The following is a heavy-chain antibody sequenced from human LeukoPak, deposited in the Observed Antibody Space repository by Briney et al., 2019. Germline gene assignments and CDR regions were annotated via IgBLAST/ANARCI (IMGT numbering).Heavy chain of an antibody. CDR2: IIPIFGTA. D-gene: IGHD3-16*01. J-gene: IGHJ4*02. V-gene: IGHV1-69*13. CDR3: ARDAFLSVRGSYSVY. CDR1: GGTFSSYA. Sequence: SVKVSCKASGGTFSSYAISWVRQAPGQGLEWMGGIIPIFGTANYAQKFQGRVTITADESTSTAYMELSSLRSEDTAVYYCARDAFLSVRGSYSVYWGQGTLVTVSS.